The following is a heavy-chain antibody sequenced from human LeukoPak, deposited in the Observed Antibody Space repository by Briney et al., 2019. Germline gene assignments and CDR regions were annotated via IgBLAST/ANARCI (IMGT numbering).Heavy chain of an antibody. D-gene: IGHD5-24*01. J-gene: IGHJ4*02. CDR2: IYYSGST. Sequence: SETLSLTCTVSGGSVSSGPYYWNWIRQPPGKGLESIGYIYYSGSTNYNPSLKSRVTISVDTSKNHFSLKLSSVTAADTAVYYCARSRDGYKPYYFDYRGQGILVTVSS. CDR1: GGSVSSGPYY. CDR3: ARSRDGYKPYYFDY. V-gene: IGHV4-61*03.